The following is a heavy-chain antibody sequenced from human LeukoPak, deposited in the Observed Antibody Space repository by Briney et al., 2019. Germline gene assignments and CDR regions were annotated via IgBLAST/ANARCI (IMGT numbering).Heavy chain of an antibody. D-gene: IGHD1-26*01. CDR2: IHYTGTT. V-gene: IGHV4-59*08. CDR1: GGSINNHY. J-gene: IGHJ3*02. Sequence: SETLSLTCIVSGGSINNHYWTWIRQTPGKGLEWIGDIHYTGTTKYNPSLKSRVTISIDTSKNQSSLELSSVTATDTAVYFCATNRAGTYDRPFDIWGQGTMVTVPS. CDR3: ATNRAGTYDRPFDI.